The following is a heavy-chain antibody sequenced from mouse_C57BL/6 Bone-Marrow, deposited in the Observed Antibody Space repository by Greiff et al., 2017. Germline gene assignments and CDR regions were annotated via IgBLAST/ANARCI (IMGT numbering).Heavy chain of an antibody. CDR3: ARTGDYAWFAY. J-gene: IGHJ3*01. CDR2: IYPRSGNT. D-gene: IGHD2-4*01. V-gene: IGHV1-81*01. Sequence: VQGVESGAELARPGASVKLSCKASGYTFTSYGISWVKQRTGQGLEWIGEIYPRSGNTYYNEKFKGKATLTADKSSSTAYMELRSLTSEDSAVYFCARTGDYAWFAYWGQGTLVTVSA. CDR1: GYTFTSYG.